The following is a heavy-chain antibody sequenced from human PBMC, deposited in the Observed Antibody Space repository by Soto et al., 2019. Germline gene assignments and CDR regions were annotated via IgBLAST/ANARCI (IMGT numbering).Heavy chain of an antibody. V-gene: IGHV3-23*01. D-gene: IGHD3-10*01. CDR1: GFTFSNYA. J-gene: IGHJ4*02. CDR3: AKERLGRGIDY. CDR2: VNNGGGGT. Sequence: EVLLLDSGGGLVQPGGSLRPSCAASGFTFSNYAMTWVRQAPGKGPEWISTVNNGGGGTYYADSVKGRFTISIDNSKNTLYLQVSSLRAEDTAVYYCAKERLGRGIDYWGQGILVTVSS.